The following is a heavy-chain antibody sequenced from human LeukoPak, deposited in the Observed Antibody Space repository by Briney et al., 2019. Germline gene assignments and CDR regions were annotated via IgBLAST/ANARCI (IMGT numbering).Heavy chain of an antibody. CDR1: GGSFSGYY. D-gene: IGHD2-15*01. J-gene: IGHJ5*02. Sequence: SETLSLTCAVYGGSFSGYYWSWIRQPPEKGLEWIGEINHSGSTNYNPSLKSRVTISVDTSKNQFSLKLSSVTAADTAVYYCASEYCSGGSCSVGWFDPWGQGTLVTVSS. CDR3: ASEYCSGGSCSVGWFDP. CDR2: INHSGST. V-gene: IGHV4-34*01.